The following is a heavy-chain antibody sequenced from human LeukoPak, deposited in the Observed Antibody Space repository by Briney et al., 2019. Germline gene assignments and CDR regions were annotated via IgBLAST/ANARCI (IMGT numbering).Heavy chain of an antibody. CDR2: IYDSGST. CDR1: GGSISSYY. Sequence: SETLSLTCTVSGGSISSYYWSWIRQPPGKGLEWIGFIYDSGSTNYNPSLKSRVTISVDTSKNQFSLKLSSVTAADTAVYYCARGPNYYYMDVWGKGTTVTISS. V-gene: IGHV4-59*01. J-gene: IGHJ6*03. CDR3: ARGPNYYYMDV.